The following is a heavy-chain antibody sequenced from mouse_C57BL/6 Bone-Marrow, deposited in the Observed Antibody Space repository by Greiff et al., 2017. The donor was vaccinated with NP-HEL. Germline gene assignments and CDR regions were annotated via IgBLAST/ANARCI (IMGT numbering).Heavy chain of an antibody. J-gene: IGHJ2*02. CDR1: GYTFKNSC. V-gene: IGHV14-3*01. Sequence: VHLKQSVAELVRPGASVKLSCTASGYTFKNSCMRWVKQRPEQGLEWIGKIYPASGNTKYTPKFQGKATITADTSSTTAYLQLSSLTSEDAAIYYSASSWLPSSLDYGGQGTYLTVTS. D-gene: IGHD1-1*01. CDR3: ASSWLPSSLDY. CDR2: IYPASGNT.